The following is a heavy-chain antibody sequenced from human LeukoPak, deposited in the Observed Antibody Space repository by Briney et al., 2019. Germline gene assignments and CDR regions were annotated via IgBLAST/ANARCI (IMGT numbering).Heavy chain of an antibody. CDR3: ARGRNGYSSSWYFGGAAVVY. CDR1: GGSFSGYY. CDR2: INHSGST. Sequence: SETLSLTCAVYGGSFSGYYWSWIHQPPGKGLEWIGEINHSGSTNYNPSLKSRVTISVDTSKNQFSLKLSSVTAADTAVYYCARGRNGYSSSWYFGGAAVVYWGQGTLVTVSS. D-gene: IGHD6-13*01. J-gene: IGHJ4*02. V-gene: IGHV4-34*01.